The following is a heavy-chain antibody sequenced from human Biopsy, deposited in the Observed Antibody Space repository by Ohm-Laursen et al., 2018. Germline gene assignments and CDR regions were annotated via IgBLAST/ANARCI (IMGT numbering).Heavy chain of an antibody. V-gene: IGHV1-8*01. CDR2: MSPNTGNT. J-gene: IGHJ4*02. Sequence: ASVKVSCKVSGYTFTSHDINWVRQATGQGLERMGWMSPNTGNTVYAQRFQDRVTMTSDTSTGTAYMELTSLTSDDTAVYFCARWETTLGRSLDSWGQGTLVAVSS. CDR3: ARWETTLGRSLDS. CDR1: GYTFTSHD. D-gene: IGHD1-26*01.